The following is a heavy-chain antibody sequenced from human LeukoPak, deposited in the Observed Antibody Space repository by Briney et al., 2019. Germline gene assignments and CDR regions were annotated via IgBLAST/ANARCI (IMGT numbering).Heavy chain of an antibody. CDR1: GGSISSYY. CDR3: ARGKIAAAGYPFDY. V-gene: IGHV4-4*07. Sequence: SETLSLTCTVSGGSISSYYWSWIRQPAGKGLEWIGRIYTSGSTNYNPSLKSRVTISVDTSKNQFSLKLSSVTAADTAVYYCARGKIAAAGYPFDYWGQGTLVTVSS. D-gene: IGHD6-13*01. J-gene: IGHJ4*02. CDR2: IYTSGST.